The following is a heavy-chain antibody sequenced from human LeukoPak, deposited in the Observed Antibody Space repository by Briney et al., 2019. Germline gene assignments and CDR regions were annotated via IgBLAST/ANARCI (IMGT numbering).Heavy chain of an antibody. CDR3: VKDHYGDYEYYFDY. CDR1: GFTFSSYA. D-gene: IGHD4-17*01. J-gene: IGHJ4*02. V-gene: IGHV3-64D*09. CDR2: ISSNGGST. Sequence: PGGSLRLSCSASGFTFSSYAMHWVRQAPGKGLEYVSAISSNGGSTYYADSVKGRSTISRDNSKNTLYLQMSSLRAEDTAVYYCVKDHYGDYEYYFDYWGQGTLVTASS.